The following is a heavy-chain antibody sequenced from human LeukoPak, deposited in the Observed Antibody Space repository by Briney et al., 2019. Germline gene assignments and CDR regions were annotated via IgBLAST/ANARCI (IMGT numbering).Heavy chain of an antibody. D-gene: IGHD6-13*01. Sequence: PGGSLRLSCAASGFTFSSYSMNWVRQAPGEGLEWVSSISSSSSYIYYADSVKGRFTISRDNAKNSLYLQMNSLRAEDTAVYYCARSSYSSSWYVDYWGQGTLVTVSS. V-gene: IGHV3-21*01. J-gene: IGHJ4*02. CDR3: ARSSYSSSWYVDY. CDR1: GFTFSSYS. CDR2: ISSSSSYI.